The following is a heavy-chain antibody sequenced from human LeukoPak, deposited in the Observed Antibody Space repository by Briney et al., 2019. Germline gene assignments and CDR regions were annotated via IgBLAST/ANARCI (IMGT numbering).Heavy chain of an antibody. Sequence: GGSLRLSCAASGFTFSSYAMSWVRRAPGKGLEWVSAISGSGGSTYYADSVKGRFTISRDNSRNTLYLQMNSLRAEDTAAYYCAKGKETARYPLPDYWGQGTLVTVSS. CDR1: GFTFSSYA. CDR3: AKGKETARYPLPDY. V-gene: IGHV3-23*01. J-gene: IGHJ4*02. CDR2: ISGSGGST. D-gene: IGHD5-18*01.